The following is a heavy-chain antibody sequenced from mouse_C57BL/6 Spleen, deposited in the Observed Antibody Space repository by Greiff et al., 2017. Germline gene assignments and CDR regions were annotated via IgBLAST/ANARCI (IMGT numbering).Heavy chain of an antibody. CDR3: ARGYGSSPSYAMDY. CDR1: GYTFTSYW. D-gene: IGHD1-1*01. V-gene: IGHV1-50*01. Sequence: QVQLQQSGAELVKPGASVKLSCKASGYTFTSYWMQWVKQRPGQGLEWIGEIDPSDSYTNYNQKFKGKATLTVDTSSSTAYMQLSSLTSEDSAVYYCARGYGSSPSYAMDYWGQGTSVTVSS. J-gene: IGHJ4*01. CDR2: IDPSDSYT.